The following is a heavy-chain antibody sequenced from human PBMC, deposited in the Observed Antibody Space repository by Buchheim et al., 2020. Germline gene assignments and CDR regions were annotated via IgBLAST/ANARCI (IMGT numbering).Heavy chain of an antibody. CDR2: INHSGST. J-gene: IGHJ6*02. D-gene: IGHD3-10*01. Sequence: QVQLQQWGAGLLKPSETLSLTCAVYGGSFSGYYWSWIRQPPGKGLEWIGEINHSGSTNYNPSLKSRVTISVDTSKNQFFLKLSSVNAADTAVYYCARRGTMVRGVTSYYYCGMDVWGQGTT. CDR1: GGSFSGYY. V-gene: IGHV4-34*01. CDR3: ARRGTMVRGVTSYYYCGMDV.